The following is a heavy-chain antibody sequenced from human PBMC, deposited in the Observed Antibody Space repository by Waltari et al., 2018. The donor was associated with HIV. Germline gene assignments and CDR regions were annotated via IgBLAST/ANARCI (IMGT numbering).Heavy chain of an antibody. CDR1: GGSMTSSSYY. V-gene: IGHV4-39*01. Sequence: QLQLQGSGPGLVKSSETLSLTCTVSGGSMTSSSYYWGWIRQPPGKGLEWIGSMSYSGGTYHNPSLRSRLTISVDTSKNQFSLKLTSVTAADTAVYYCARSFSGYSNYFDPWGQGTLVTVSS. CDR2: MSYSGGT. D-gene: IGHD4-4*01. CDR3: ARSFSGYSNYFDP. J-gene: IGHJ5*02.